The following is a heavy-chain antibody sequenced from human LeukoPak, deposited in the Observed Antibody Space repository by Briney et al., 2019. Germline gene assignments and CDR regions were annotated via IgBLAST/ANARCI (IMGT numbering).Heavy chain of an antibody. D-gene: IGHD6-19*01. CDR1: SRSFIGYY. CDR2: INHSGST. Sequence: SETLSLTCAVYSRSFIGYYWSWIRQPPGKGLEWIGEINHSGSTNYNPSLKSRVTTSVDTSKNQFSLKLSSVTAADTAVYYCARGRIAVLFGYYYYYMDVWGKGTTVTVSS. V-gene: IGHV4-34*01. J-gene: IGHJ6*03. CDR3: ARGRIAVLFGYYYYYMDV.